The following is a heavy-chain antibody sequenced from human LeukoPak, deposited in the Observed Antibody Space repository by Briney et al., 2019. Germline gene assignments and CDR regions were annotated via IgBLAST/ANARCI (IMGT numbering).Heavy chain of an antibody. CDR1: GFTFSSYA. J-gene: IGHJ4*02. Sequence: QPGRSLRLSCAASGFTFSSYAMHWVRQAPGKGLEWVAVISYDGSNKYYADSVKGRFTISRDNSKNTLYLQMNSLRAEDTAVYYCAKSGGYSYGPDYWGQGTLVTVSS. CDR3: AKSGGYSYGPDY. D-gene: IGHD5-18*01. V-gene: IGHV3-30-3*02. CDR2: ISYDGSNK.